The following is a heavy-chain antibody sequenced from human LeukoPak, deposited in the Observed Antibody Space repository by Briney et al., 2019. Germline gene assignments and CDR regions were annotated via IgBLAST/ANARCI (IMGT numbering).Heavy chain of an antibody. J-gene: IGHJ6*02. CDR1: GFTFSNYG. CDR3: AKGVVAATNAAYYGMYV. CDR2: ISYDESDK. D-gene: IGHD2-15*01. Sequence: GGSLRLSCAASGFTFSNYGMHWVGQAPGKGLEWVAVISYDESDKYYADSVKGRFTISRDNSKNTLYLQMNSLRPEDTAVYYCAKGVVAATNAAYYGMYVWGQGTTVTVSS. V-gene: IGHV3-30*18.